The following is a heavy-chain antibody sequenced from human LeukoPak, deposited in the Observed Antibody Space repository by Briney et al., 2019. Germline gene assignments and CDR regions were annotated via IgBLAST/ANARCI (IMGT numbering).Heavy chain of an antibody. CDR3: ARVDIVATTLDY. D-gene: IGHD5-12*01. Sequence: ASVKVSFKASGYTFTGYYMHWVRQAPGQGLEWMGWINPNSGGTNYAQKFQGRVTMTRDTSISTAYMELSRLRSDDTAVYYCARVDIVATTLDYWGQGTLVTVSS. CDR2: INPNSGGT. V-gene: IGHV1-2*02. J-gene: IGHJ4*02. CDR1: GYTFTGYY.